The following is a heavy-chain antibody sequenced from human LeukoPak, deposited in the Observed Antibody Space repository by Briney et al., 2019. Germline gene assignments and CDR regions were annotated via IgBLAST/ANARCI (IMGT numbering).Heavy chain of an antibody. CDR3: AREVASTYNWFDP. V-gene: IGHV3-53*01. CDR2: IYISGSS. Sequence: GGSLRLSCAASGFTVSSNYMNWVRQAPGKGLEWVSVIYISGSSYYADSVKGRFTISRDNSKNTLYLQMNSLRAEDTAVYYCAREVASTYNWFDPWGQGTLVTVSS. CDR1: GFTVSSNY. D-gene: IGHD5/OR15-5a*01. J-gene: IGHJ5*02.